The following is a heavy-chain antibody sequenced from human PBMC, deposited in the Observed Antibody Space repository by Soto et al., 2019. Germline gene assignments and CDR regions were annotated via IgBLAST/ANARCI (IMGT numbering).Heavy chain of an antibody. D-gene: IGHD2-2*01. CDR1: GFDFSNYA. V-gene: IGHV3-23*01. J-gene: IGHJ5*02. Sequence: GGSLRLSCAASGFDFSNYAMSWVRQAPGKGLECISLISGTGVPTLYAESVKGRFSVSRDNSKDTLFLEMNNLRVDDTAMYYCAKSFCSGSSCFFLWVDPWGPGTLVTVSS. CDR3: AKSFCSGSSCFFLWVDP. CDR2: ISGTGVPT.